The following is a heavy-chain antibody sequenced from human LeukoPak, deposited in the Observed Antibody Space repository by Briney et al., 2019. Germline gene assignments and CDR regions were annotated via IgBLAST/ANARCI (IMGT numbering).Heavy chain of an antibody. CDR2: ISGSGGST. D-gene: IGHD3-10*01. V-gene: IGHV3-23*01. CDR3: AKDRYYGSGSFGPYYYMDV. J-gene: IGHJ6*03. Sequence: GGSLRLSCAASGFTFSSYGMSWVRQAPGKGLEWVSSISGSGGSTYYADSVKGRFTISRDNSKNTLYLQMNSLRAEDTAVYYCAKDRYYGSGSFGPYYYMDVWGKGTTVTISS. CDR1: GFTFSSYG.